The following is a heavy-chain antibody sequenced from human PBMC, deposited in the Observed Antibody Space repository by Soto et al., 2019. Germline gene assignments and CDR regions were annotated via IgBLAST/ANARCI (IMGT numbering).Heavy chain of an antibody. J-gene: IGHJ4*02. Sequence: QVQLVESGGGVVQPGRSLRLSCAASGFTFSGYGMHWVGKAPGRGRGWVAVIRFVGSNTYYADSVKGRFTISRDNPKNTLYLQMNSLRAEDTAVYYCARDGVGATTYFGYFDYWGQGTLVTVSS. D-gene: IGHD1-26*01. CDR1: GFTFSGYG. CDR3: ARDGVGATTYFGYFDY. V-gene: IGHV3-33*01. CDR2: IRFVGSNT.